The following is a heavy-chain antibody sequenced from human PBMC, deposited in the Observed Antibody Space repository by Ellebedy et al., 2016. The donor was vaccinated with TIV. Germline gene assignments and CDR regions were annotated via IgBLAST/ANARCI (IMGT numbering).Heavy chain of an antibody. V-gene: IGHV5-51*01. CDR2: IYPGDSET. J-gene: IGHJ3*02. CDR3: ARHVSSGWFASDSAFDI. Sequence: GESLKISXKGSGYSFTNYWIGWVRQMPGKGLEWMGIIYPGDSETRNSPSFQGQVTISADKSISTAYLQWSSLKASDTAMYYCARHVSSGWFASDSAFDIWGQGTMVTVSS. D-gene: IGHD6-19*01. CDR1: GYSFTNYW.